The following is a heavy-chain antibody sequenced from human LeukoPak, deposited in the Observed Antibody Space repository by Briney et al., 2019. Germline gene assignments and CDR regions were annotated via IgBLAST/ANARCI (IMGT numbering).Heavy chain of an antibody. CDR2: IIPIFGTA. CDR3: ARGTGGHYYDSSGYGPNDY. D-gene: IGHD3-22*01. V-gene: IGHV1-69*13. CDR1: EYTFINYY. Sequence: ASVKVSCKASEYTFINYYMHWVRQAPGQGLEWMGGIIPIFGTANYAQKFQGRVTITADESTSTAYMELSSLRSEDTAVYYCARGTGGHYYDSSGYGPNDYWGQGTLVTVSS. J-gene: IGHJ4*02.